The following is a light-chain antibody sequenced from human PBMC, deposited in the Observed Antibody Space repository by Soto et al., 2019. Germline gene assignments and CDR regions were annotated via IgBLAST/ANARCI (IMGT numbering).Light chain of an antibody. V-gene: IGKV3-15*01. CDR3: QQYSNWPPIT. CDR1: QSVSSN. J-gene: IGKJ5*01. CDR2: GAS. Sequence: EIVMTQSPATLSVSPGERGTLSCSASQSVSSNLAWYQQKPGQAPRLLIYGASTRATGIPARFSGSGSGTEFTLTISSLQSEDFAVYYCQQYSNWPPITFGQGTRLEIK.